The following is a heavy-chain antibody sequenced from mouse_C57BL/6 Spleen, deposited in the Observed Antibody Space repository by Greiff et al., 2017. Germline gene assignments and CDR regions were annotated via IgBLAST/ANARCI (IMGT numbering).Heavy chain of an antibody. J-gene: IGHJ2*01. D-gene: IGHD1-1*01. V-gene: IGHV1-53*01. CDR2: INPSHGGT. Sequence: QVQLQQPGPELVKPGASVKLSCKASGYTFTSYWMHWVQQTPGKGLEWIGNINPSHGGTNYKEKFKSQTTLTVDKSSSTAYMQLSSLTFEDAACYYGARGSSSVYCDYWGQGTTRTVSS. CDR3: ARGSSSVYCDY. CDR1: GYTFTSYW.